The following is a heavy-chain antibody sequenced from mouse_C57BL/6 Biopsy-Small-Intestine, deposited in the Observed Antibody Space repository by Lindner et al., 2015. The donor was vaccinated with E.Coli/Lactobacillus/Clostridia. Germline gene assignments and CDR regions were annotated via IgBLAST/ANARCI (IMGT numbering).Heavy chain of an antibody. CDR2: IDPETGGT. V-gene: IGHV1-15*01. Sequence: VQLQESGAELVRPGASVTLSCKASGYTFTDYEMHWVKQTPVHGLEWIGTIDPETGGTAYNQKFKGKAVLTADESSSTAYMELRRLTSEDSAVYYCTRCPTFHFDYWGQGTTLTVSS. CDR1: GYTFTDYE. J-gene: IGHJ2*01. D-gene: IGHD4-1*02. CDR3: TRCPTFHFDY.